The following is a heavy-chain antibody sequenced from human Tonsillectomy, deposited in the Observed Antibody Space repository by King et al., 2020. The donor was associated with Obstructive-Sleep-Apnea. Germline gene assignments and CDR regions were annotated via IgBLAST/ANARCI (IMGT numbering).Heavy chain of an antibody. D-gene: IGHD3-9*01. CDR2: IYYSGST. Sequence: VQLQESGPGLVKPSETLSLTCTVSGGSISSYYWSWIRQPPGKGLEWIGYIYYSGSTDYNPSLKSRVTISVDTSKNQFSLKLSSVTAADTAVYYCARHLLYYDILTGYYRWFDPWGQGTLVTVSS. CDR1: GGSISSYY. CDR3: ARHLLYYDILTGYYRWFDP. J-gene: IGHJ5*02. V-gene: IGHV4-59*08.